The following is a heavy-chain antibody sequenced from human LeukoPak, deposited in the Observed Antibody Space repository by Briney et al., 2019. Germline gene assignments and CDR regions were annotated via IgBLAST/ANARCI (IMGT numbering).Heavy chain of an antibody. Sequence: SETLSLTCTVSGGSISSGGYYWSWIRQHPGKGLEWIGYIYYSGSTYYNPSLKSRVTISVDTSKNQFSLKLSSVTAADTAVYYCARLGYYDILTGYSYPRGMDVWGQGTTVTVSS. J-gene: IGHJ6*02. CDR1: GGSISSGGYY. CDR3: ARLGYYDILTGYSYPRGMDV. V-gene: IGHV4-31*03. CDR2: IYYSGST. D-gene: IGHD3-9*01.